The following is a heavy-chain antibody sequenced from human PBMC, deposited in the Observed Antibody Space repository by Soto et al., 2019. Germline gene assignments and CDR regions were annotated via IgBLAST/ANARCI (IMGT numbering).Heavy chain of an antibody. CDR1: GFTFSSYG. J-gene: IGHJ6*02. CDR2: IWYDGNKI. CDR3: ARDFDYYYYGMDV. Sequence: QVQLVESGGGVVQPGRSLRLSCAASGFTFSSYGMHWVRQAPGKGLEWVAVIWYDGNKIYYGDSVKGRFTISRDNSKNTPYLQMNGLRAEDTAVYYCARDFDYYYYGMDVWGQGTTVTVSS. V-gene: IGHV3-33*01. D-gene: IGHD3-3*01.